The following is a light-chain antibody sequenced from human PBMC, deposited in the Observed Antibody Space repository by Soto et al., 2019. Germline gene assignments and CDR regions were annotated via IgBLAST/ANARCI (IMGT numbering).Light chain of an antibody. CDR2: DVN. CDR1: SSDVGGYNY. V-gene: IGLV2-14*01. J-gene: IGLJ2*01. Sequence: QSALTQPASVSGSPGQSITISCTGTSSDVGGYNYVSWYQQHPGKAPNLMIYDVNNRPSGVSNRFSGSKSGNTASLTISGFQAEDEADYYCRSSTSSSTLVFGGGTKRTVL. CDR3: RSSTSSSTLV.